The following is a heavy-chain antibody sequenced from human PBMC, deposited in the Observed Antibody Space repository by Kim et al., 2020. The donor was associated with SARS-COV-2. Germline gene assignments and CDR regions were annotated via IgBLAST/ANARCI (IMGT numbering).Heavy chain of an antibody. D-gene: IGHD6-13*01. J-gene: IGHJ5*02. V-gene: IGHV3-74*01. CDR2: T. Sequence: TSYADPVKGGSTISRDNAKNTLFLQMNSLRAEDTAVYYCARAAAGNWFDPWGQGTLVTVSS. CDR3: ARAAAGNWFDP.